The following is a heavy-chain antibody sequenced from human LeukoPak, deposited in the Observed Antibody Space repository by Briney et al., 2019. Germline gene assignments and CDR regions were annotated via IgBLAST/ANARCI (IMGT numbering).Heavy chain of an antibody. J-gene: IGHJ5*02. CDR2: IYYSGST. CDR3: ARAGSSSWVDP. CDR1: GGSISSYY. D-gene: IGHD6-13*01. Sequence: SETLSLTCTVSGGSISSYYWSWIRQPPGKGLEWIGYIYYSGSTNYNPSLKSRVTISVDTSKNQFSLKLSSVTAADTAVYYCARAGSSSWVDPWGQGTLVTVSS. V-gene: IGHV4-59*01.